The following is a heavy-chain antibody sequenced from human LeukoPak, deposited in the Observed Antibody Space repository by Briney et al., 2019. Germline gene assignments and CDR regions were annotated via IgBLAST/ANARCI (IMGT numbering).Heavy chain of an antibody. CDR2: IYYSGIT. J-gene: IGHJ4*02. Sequence: SETLSLTCTVSGGSISSSYWSWIRQPPGKGLEWIGYIYYSGITNYNPSHKSRVTISLDTSKNQFSLKLNSVTAADTAVYYCARASGAFDYWGQGALVTVSS. CDR3: ARASGAFDY. V-gene: IGHV4-59*01. CDR1: GGSISSSY.